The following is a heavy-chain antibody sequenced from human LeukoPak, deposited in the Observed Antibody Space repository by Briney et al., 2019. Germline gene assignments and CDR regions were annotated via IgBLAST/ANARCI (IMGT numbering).Heavy chain of an antibody. CDR2: INTNTGNP. J-gene: IGHJ3*02. Sequence: ASVKVSCKASGYTFTSYSMNWVRQAPGQGLEWLGWINTNTGNPTYAQGFTGRLVFSLDTSVNTAYLQISSLKAEDTAVYYCARVVHPYDYESSGLTYGAFDIWGQGTMVTVSS. V-gene: IGHV7-4-1*02. CDR3: ARVVHPYDYESSGLTYGAFDI. CDR1: GYTFTSYS. D-gene: IGHD3-22*01.